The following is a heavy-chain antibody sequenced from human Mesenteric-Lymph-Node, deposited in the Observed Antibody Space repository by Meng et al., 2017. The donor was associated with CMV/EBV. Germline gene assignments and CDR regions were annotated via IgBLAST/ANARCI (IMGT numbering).Heavy chain of an antibody. CDR2: ISWDGDK. CDR3: THRPLPDILTTYSPYFDY. D-gene: IGHD3-9*01. Sequence: LRTNGVGLGWIRPPPGQAPAWLALISWDGDKRYGPSLKGRLTITKDTSNNQVVLTMSNMQPVDTGTYYCTHRPLPDILTTYSPYFDYWGQGTLVTVSS. J-gene: IGHJ4*02. V-gene: IGHV2-5*05. CDR1: LRTNGVG.